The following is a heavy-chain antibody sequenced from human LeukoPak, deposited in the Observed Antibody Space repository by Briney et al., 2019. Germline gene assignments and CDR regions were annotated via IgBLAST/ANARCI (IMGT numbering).Heavy chain of an antibody. CDR1: GFSSSDYT. V-gene: IGHV3-21*04. Sequence: GSLRLSCAASGFSSSDYTMNWVRQAPGKGLEWVSSINSGGNYIYYSDSVKGRFTISRDNAENSLYLQMNSLRAEDTAVYYCAKSAAGEFYFDYWGQGTLVTVSS. CDR2: INSGGNYI. J-gene: IGHJ4*02. D-gene: IGHD3-10*01. CDR3: AKSAAGEFYFDY.